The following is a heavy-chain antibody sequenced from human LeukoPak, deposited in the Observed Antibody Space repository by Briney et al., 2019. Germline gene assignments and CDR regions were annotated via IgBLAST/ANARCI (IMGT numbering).Heavy chain of an antibody. J-gene: IGHJ4*02. Sequence: GGSLRLSCAASGFTFSSYGMSWVRQAPGKGLEWVSAISGSGGSTYYADSVKGRFTISRDNSKNTLYLQMNSLRAEDTAVYYCAKVDSSGYMSVSYYFDYWGQGTLVTVSS. CDR2: ISGSGGST. V-gene: IGHV3-23*01. D-gene: IGHD6-19*01. CDR1: GFTFSSYG. CDR3: AKVDSSGYMSVSYYFDY.